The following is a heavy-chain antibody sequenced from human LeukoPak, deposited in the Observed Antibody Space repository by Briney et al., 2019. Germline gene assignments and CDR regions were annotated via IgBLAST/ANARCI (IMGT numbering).Heavy chain of an antibody. CDR3: AREGYSSSWLGAFDI. CDR2: IYYSGST. Sequence: PSETLSLTCTVSGGSISSYYWSWIRQPPGKGLEWIGYIYYSGSTNYNPSLKSRVTISVDTSKNQFSLKLSSVTAADTAVYYCAREGYSSSWLGAFDIWGQGTMVTVSS. J-gene: IGHJ3*02. CDR1: GGSISSYY. D-gene: IGHD6-13*01. V-gene: IGHV4-59*01.